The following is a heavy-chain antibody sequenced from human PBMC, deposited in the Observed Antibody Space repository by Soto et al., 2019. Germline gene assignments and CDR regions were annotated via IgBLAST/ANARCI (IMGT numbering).Heavy chain of an antibody. Sequence: ASVKVSCKASGGTFSSYAISWVRQAPGQGLEWMGGIIPIFGTANYAQKFQGRVTITADESTSTAYMELSSLRSEDTAVYYCARSIITIFGVAYYYYYGMDVWGQGTTVTVSS. V-gene: IGHV1-69*13. D-gene: IGHD3-3*01. J-gene: IGHJ6*02. CDR3: ARSIITIFGVAYYYYYGMDV. CDR1: GGTFSSYA. CDR2: IIPIFGTA.